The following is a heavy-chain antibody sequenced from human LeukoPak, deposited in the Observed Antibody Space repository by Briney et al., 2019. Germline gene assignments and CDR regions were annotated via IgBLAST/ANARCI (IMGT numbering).Heavy chain of an antibody. D-gene: IGHD6-19*01. CDR1: GFTFSSYS. V-gene: IGHV3-48*02. Sequence: GSLRLSCAASGFTFSSYSMNWVRQAPGKGLECVSYISSSRSTIYYADSVKGRFTISKDNAKNSLYLQMNSLRDEDTAVYYCARALAVAGARGFDYWGQGTLVTVSS. CDR2: ISSSRSTI. CDR3: ARALAVAGARGFDY. J-gene: IGHJ4*02.